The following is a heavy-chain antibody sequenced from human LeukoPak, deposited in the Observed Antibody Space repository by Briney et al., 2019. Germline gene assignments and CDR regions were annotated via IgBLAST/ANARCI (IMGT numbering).Heavy chain of an antibody. CDR2: IYYSGST. J-gene: IGHJ3*02. CDR1: GGSISSYY. V-gene: IGHV4-59*01. Sequence: SETLSLTCTVSGGSISSYYWSWIRQPPGKGLEWIGYIYYSGSTNYNPSLKSRVTISVDTSKNQFSLKLSSVTAADAAVCYCARAGDLIVVSMAAFDIWSQGTMVTVSS. CDR3: ARAGDLIVVSMAAFDI. D-gene: IGHD2-15*01.